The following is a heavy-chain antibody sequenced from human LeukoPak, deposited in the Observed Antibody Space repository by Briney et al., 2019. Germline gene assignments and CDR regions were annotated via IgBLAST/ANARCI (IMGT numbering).Heavy chain of an antibody. Sequence: HPGGSLRLSCAASGFTFSSYGMHWVRQAPGKGLAWVVFIRYDGSNKYYAASVKGRFPISRDNSKNTLYLQMNSLRAEDTALYFCAQWSRYFDYWGQGTLVTVSS. J-gene: IGHJ4*02. V-gene: IGHV3-30*02. CDR1: GFTFSSYG. D-gene: IGHD1-26*01. CDR2: IRYDGSNK. CDR3: AQWSRYFDY.